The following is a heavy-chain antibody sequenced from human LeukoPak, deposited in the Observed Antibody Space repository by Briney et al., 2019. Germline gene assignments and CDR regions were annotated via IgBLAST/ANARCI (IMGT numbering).Heavy chain of an antibody. Sequence: GASVKVSCKASGYTLNKFGMSWVRQAPGQGLEWLGWINTYNGNTKLGEKFQGRVTMTTDTSTSIVYMELTSLRTDDTAVYFCARDTPQHLKRFDNWGQGTLVTVSS. CDR2: INTYNGNT. CDR1: GYTLNKFG. CDR3: ARDTPQHLKRFDN. D-gene: IGHD6-13*01. V-gene: IGHV1-18*01. J-gene: IGHJ4*02.